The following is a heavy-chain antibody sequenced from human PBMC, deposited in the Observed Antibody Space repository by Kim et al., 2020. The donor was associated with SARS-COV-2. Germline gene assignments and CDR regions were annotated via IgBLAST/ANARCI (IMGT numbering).Heavy chain of an antibody. Sequence: SETLSLTCTVSGGSISSYYWSWIRQPPGKGLEWIGYIYYSGSTNYNPSLKSRVTISVDTSKNQFSLKLSSVTAADTAVYYCARGSGWYYYWGQGTLVTVSS. V-gene: IGHV4-59*01. CDR1: GGSISSYY. J-gene: IGHJ4*02. CDR3: ARGSGWYYY. D-gene: IGHD6-19*01. CDR2: IYYSGST.